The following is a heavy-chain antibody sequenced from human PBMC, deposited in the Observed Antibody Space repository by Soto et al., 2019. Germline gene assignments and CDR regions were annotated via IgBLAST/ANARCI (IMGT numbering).Heavy chain of an antibody. Sequence: SETLSLTCPVSGGSISRSSHFWVWIRQPPGKGLEWIGNMYYSENTNYSPSLKSRVTISVDTSKNQFSLKLSSVTAADTAVYYCARLMRQASGSSSGPPNYYYYMDVWGKGTTVTVSS. CDR2: MYYSENT. CDR3: ARLMRQASGSSSGPPNYYYYMDV. CDR1: GGSISRSSHF. V-gene: IGHV4-39*01. J-gene: IGHJ6*03. D-gene: IGHD6-6*01.